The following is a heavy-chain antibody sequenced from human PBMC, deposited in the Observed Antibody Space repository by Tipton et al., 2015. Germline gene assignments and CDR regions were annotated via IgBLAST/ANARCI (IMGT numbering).Heavy chain of an antibody. J-gene: IGHJ6*02. V-gene: IGHV4-61*01. Sequence: TLSLTCTVSGGSVSSGSYYWSWIRQPPGKGLEWIGYISFSDTTHYNPSLKSRVTISVDTSKSQFFLKLSSVTAADTAVYYCARFRYYGSESERGYFHGLDVWGQGTTVTVS. CDR3: ARFRYYGSESERGYFHGLDV. CDR2: ISFSDTT. CDR1: GGSVSSGSYY. D-gene: IGHD3-10*01.